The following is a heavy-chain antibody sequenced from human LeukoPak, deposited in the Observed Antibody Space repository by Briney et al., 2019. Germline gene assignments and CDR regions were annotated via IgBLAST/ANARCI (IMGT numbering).Heavy chain of an antibody. J-gene: IGHJ4*02. Sequence: SGPTLVNPTQTLTLTCTFSGCSLSTSGVGVGWIRQPPGKALEWLALIYWDDDKRYSPSLKSRLTITKDTSKNQVVLTMTNMDPVDTATYYCARQGHYGSGDYYFDYWGQGTLVTVSS. D-gene: IGHD3-10*01. CDR2: IYWDDDK. V-gene: IGHV2-5*02. CDR1: GCSLSTSGVG. CDR3: ARQGHYGSGDYYFDY.